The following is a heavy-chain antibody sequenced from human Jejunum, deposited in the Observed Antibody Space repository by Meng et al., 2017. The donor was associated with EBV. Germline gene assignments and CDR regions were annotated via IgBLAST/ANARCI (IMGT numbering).Heavy chain of an antibody. CDR3: ARAVGAAGSMVNFDY. V-gene: IGHV1-8*01. CDR1: GYTFASND. CDR2: MNPSSDDT. D-gene: IGHD6-13*01. J-gene: IGHJ4*02. Sequence: QVQVARCGAEVKKPGASVKVSCKAPGYTFASNDINWVRQATGQGLEWIGWMNPSSDDTGFAQKFQGRVTVTRDNSINTAYMELSSLTSDDTAVYYCARAVGAAGSMVNFDYWGQGTLVTVSS.